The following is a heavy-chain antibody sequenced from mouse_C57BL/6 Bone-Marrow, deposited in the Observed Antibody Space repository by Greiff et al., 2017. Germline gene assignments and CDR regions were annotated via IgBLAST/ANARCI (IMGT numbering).Heavy chain of an antibody. D-gene: IGHD1-1*01. V-gene: IGHV5-9*01. J-gene: IGHJ2*01. CDR2: ISGGGGNT. CDR3: ARGDYGSSGDYFDY. Sequence: EVKVVESGGGLVKPGGSLKLSCAASGFTFSSYTMSWVRQTPEKRLEWVATISGGGGNTYYPASVKGRFTITRDNAKNTLYLQMSMLRSEDTALYYCARGDYGSSGDYFDYWGQGTTLTVSS. CDR1: GFTFSSYT.